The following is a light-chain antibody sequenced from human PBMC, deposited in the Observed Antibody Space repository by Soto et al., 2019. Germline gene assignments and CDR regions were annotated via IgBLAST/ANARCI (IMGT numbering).Light chain of an antibody. V-gene: IGKV1-5*01. J-gene: IGKJ1*01. CDR2: DAS. CDR1: QSISTW. Sequence: DIQMTQSPSTLSASLGDRVTITCRASQSISTWLAWYQQKPGKAPKLLIYDASSLESGVPSRFSGNGSGTEFTLTISDLQPDDFATYYCQQYNSYWTFGQGTKVDIK. CDR3: QQYNSYWT.